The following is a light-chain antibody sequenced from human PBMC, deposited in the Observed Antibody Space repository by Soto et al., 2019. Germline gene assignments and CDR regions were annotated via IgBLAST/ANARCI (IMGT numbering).Light chain of an antibody. J-gene: IGKJ1*01. CDR2: GAS. V-gene: IGKV3-15*01. Sequence: EIVMTQSPATLSVSPGERATLSCRASQRVSSNLAWYQQNPGQAPRLLIYGASTRATGIPARFSGSGSGTEFTLTISSLPSEDFAVYYCQQYNNWPPMAFGQGTKVEIK. CDR1: QRVSSN. CDR3: QQYNNWPPMA.